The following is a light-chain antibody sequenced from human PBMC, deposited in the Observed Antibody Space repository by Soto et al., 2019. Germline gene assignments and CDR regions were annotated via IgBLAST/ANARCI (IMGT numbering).Light chain of an antibody. J-gene: IGLJ2*01. V-gene: IGLV1-40*01. CDR2: DNT. CDR1: TSNIGAGYG. CDR3: QTYDRNVGGSI. Sequence: QSVLTQPPSVSGAPGQRVTISCSGTTSNIGAGYGVHWYQKSPGTAPRLLIYDNTNRPSGVPDRFSGSKSGTSVSLAITGLQTEDESDYYCQTYDRNVGGSIFGGGTKVTVL.